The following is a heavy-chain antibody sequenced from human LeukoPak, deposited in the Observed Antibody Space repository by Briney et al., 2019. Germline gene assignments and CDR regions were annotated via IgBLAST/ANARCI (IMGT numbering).Heavy chain of an antibody. CDR3: AEEGDYGYYFDY. V-gene: IGHV3-23*01. J-gene: IGHJ4*02. CDR2: ISGSGGST. D-gene: IGHD4-17*01. CDR1: GFTFSSYA. Sequence: PGGSLRLSYAASGFTFSSYAMSWVRQAPGKGLEWVSAISGSGGSTYYADSVKGRFTISRDNSKNTLYLQMNSLRAEDTAVYYCAEEGDYGYYFDYWGQGTLVTVSS.